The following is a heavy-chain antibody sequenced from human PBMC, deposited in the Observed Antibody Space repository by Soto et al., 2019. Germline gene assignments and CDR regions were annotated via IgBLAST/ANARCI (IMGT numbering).Heavy chain of an antibody. V-gene: IGHV1-2*02. CDR3: ARGYGSSPNMELRFGMDG. CDR1: GYILTGYS. CDR2: IDPNSGAT. D-gene: IGHD5-18*01. Sequence: QVYLVQSGAEVRRPGASVKVSCTAFGYILTGYSLHWVRQAPGQGLEWMGWIDPNSGATNSAEKFHGRVSMTRETSISAAYLELSSLRSDDTAVYYCARGYGSSPNMELRFGMDGWGQGTTISVSS. J-gene: IGHJ6*02.